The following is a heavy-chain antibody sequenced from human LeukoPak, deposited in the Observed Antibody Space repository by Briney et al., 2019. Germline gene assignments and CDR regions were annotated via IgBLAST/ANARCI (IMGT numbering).Heavy chain of an antibody. Sequence: PGGSLRLSCAASGFNFRGYAMSWVRQAPGKGLEWVSAISGSAARAHYTESVRGRSTISRDNSQNMLHLQMNSLRAEDTAVYYCAKEVVLGETNYYYYGMDVWGQGTTVTVSS. J-gene: IGHJ6*02. D-gene: IGHD1-26*01. CDR2: ISGSAARA. V-gene: IGHV3-23*01. CDR1: GFNFRGYA. CDR3: AKEVVLGETNYYYYGMDV.